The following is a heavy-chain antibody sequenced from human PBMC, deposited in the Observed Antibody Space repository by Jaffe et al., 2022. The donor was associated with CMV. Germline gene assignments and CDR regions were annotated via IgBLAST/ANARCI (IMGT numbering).Heavy chain of an antibody. J-gene: IGHJ4*02. CDR3: ATDNSGSWRGFDY. CDR2: ISYDGSNK. Sequence: QVQLVESGGGVVQPGRSLRLSCAASGFTFSSYGMHWVRQAPGKGLEWVAVISYDGSNKYYADSVKGRFTISRDNSKNTLYLQMNSLRAEDTAVYYCATDNSGSWRGFDYWGQGTLVTVSS. V-gene: IGHV3-30*03. CDR1: GFTFSSYG. D-gene: IGHD1-26*01.